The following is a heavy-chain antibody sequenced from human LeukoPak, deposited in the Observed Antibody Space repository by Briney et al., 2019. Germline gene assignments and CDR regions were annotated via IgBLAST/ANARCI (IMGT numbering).Heavy chain of an antibody. J-gene: IGHJ4*02. Sequence: PGGSLRLSCAASGFTFSSYAMSWVRQAPGKGLEWVSAISGSGGSTYYADSVKGRFTISRDNSKNTLYLQMNSLRAEDTAVYYCAKGAPWGSTSSKNFDYWGQGTLVTVSS. D-gene: IGHD2-2*01. CDR3: AKGAPWGSTSSKNFDY. CDR2: ISGSGGST. CDR1: GFTFSSYA. V-gene: IGHV3-23*01.